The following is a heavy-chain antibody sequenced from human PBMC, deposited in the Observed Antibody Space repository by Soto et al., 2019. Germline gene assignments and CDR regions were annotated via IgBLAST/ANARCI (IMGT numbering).Heavy chain of an antibody. V-gene: IGHV1-18*01. CDR2: ISAYNGNT. CDR3: ARVELSCSGGSCFPEGYFQH. J-gene: IGHJ1*01. D-gene: IGHD2-15*01. Sequence: QVLLVQSGAEVKKPGASVMVSCKASGYTFISYGFSWVRQAPGQGLEWMGWISAYNGNTNYAQKLQGRVTMTTDTSTSTAYMELRSLRSDDTAVYYCARVELSCSGGSCFPEGYFQHWGQGTLVTVSS. CDR1: GYTFISYG.